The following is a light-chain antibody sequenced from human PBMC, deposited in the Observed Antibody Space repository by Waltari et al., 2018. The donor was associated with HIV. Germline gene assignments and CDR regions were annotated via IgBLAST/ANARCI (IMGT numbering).Light chain of an antibody. V-gene: IGLV2-11*01. Sequence: QSALTQPRSVSGSLGQSVTISCTGTSSDVSGYVSWYQQHPGKAPRLIIYDVIQRPSGIPDRFSGSMSGSSASLTISGLQVDDEADYYCCSYAATKTLFGTGTDVTVL. J-gene: IGLJ1*01. CDR3: CSYAATKTL. CDR1: SSDVSGY. CDR2: DVI.